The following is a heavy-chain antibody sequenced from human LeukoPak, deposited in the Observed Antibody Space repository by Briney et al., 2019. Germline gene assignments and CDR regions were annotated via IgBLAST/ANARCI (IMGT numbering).Heavy chain of an antibody. D-gene: IGHD2-2*01. V-gene: IGHV4-31*03. CDR3: ARATSNWFDP. Sequence: SQTLSLTCTVSGGSISSGVYCWSWIRQHPGKGLEWIGCIYYSGSAYYNPSHKSRVTISVDTSKNQFSLKLSSVTAADTAVYYSARATSNWFDPWGQGTLVTVSS. J-gene: IGHJ5*02. CDR2: IYYSGSA. CDR1: GGSISSGVYC.